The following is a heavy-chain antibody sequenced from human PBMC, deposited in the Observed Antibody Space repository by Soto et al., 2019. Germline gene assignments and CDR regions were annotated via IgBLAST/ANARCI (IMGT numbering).Heavy chain of an antibody. Sequence: XESLRLSCAASGFTFSSYRTHWVRQAPGKGLVWVSRIKNDVSRTSYADSVKGRFTVSRDNAKNTLHLQMNSLRAEDTAVYYCARDLVPAFGVVTTLYSHYGMDVCVQVTTVNVSS. CDR1: GFTFSSYR. CDR3: ARDLVPAFGVVTTLYSHYGMDV. CDR2: IKNDVSRT. J-gene: IGHJ6*02. D-gene: IGHD3-3*01. V-gene: IGHV3-74*01.